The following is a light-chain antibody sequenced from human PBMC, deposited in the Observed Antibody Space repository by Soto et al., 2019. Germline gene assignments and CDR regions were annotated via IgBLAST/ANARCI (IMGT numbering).Light chain of an antibody. CDR2: GDA. J-gene: IGLJ2*01. Sequence: QSVLPQPPSVSGAPGQRVTISCTGSSSNIGAGFDVHWYQQLPGTAPKLLIYGDANRPSGVPDRFSGSKSGTSASLAITGLQAEDEADYHCQSYDSSLGGVIFGGGTKLTVL. V-gene: IGLV1-40*01. CDR1: SSNIGAGFD. CDR3: QSYDSSLGGVI.